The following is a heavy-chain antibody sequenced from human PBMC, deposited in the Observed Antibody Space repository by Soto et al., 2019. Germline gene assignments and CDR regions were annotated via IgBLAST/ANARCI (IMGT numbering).Heavy chain of an antibody. J-gene: IGHJ6*02. CDR3: ARDVPYYYDSSGSKSKGHYGMDV. D-gene: IGHD3-22*01. Sequence: GGSLRLSCAASGFTFSSYGMHWVRQAPGKGLEWVAVIWYDGSNKYYADSVKGRFTISRDNSKNTLYLQMNSLRAEDTAVYYRARDVPYYYDSSGSKSKGHYGMDVWGQGTTVTVSS. V-gene: IGHV3-33*01. CDR2: IWYDGSNK. CDR1: GFTFSSYG.